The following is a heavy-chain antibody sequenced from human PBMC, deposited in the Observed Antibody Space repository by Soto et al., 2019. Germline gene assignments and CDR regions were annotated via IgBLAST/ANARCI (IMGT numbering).Heavy chain of an antibody. D-gene: IGHD5-12*01. Sequence: QVQLAQSGGEVKKPGASVKVSCKASGYTFTIYGINWVRQAPGQGLEWMGWISPDNGNTNYAQKLQGRVTMTTDTSTSTAYMELRSLRSDDTAVYYCARALGYSGYAGMDAWGQGTTVTVSS. J-gene: IGHJ6*02. CDR3: ARALGYSGYAGMDA. V-gene: IGHV1-18*01. CDR2: ISPDNGNT. CDR1: GYTFTIYG.